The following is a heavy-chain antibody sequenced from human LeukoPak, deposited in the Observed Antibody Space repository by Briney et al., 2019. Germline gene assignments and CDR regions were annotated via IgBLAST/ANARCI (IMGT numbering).Heavy chain of an antibody. V-gene: IGHV4-34*01. D-gene: IGHD3-10*01. J-gene: IGHJ5*02. CDR3: ARGGLWFGKINWFDP. CDR1: GGSFSGYY. CDR2: INHSGST. Sequence: PSETLSLTCAVYGGSFSGYYWSWIRQPPGKGLEWIGEINHSGSTNYNPSLKSRVTISVDTSKNQFFLKLSSVTAADTAVYYCARGGLWFGKINWFDPWGQGTLVTVSS.